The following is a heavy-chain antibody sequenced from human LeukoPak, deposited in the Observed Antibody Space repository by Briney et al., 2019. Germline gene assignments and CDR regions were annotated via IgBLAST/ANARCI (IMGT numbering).Heavy chain of an antibody. J-gene: IGHJ3*02. V-gene: IGHV3-21*01. CDR3: ARGGDWNYVLDI. CDR2: ISSSSSYI. CDR1: GLTVSSNF. D-gene: IGHD1-7*01. Sequence: GGSLRLSCAATGLTVSSNFMSWVRQAPGKGLEWVSSISSSSSYIYYADSVKGRFTISRDNAKNSLYLQMNSLRAEDTAVYYCARGGDWNYVLDIWGQGTMVTVSS.